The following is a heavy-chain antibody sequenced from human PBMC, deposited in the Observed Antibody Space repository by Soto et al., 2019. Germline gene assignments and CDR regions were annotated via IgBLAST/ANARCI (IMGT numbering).Heavy chain of an antibody. Sequence: SETLSLTCSVSGVSISTFYWSWIRHPAGKGLEWIGRIYSTGTINYNPSLKGRATMSVDTSKNQFSLRLSSVTAADTAVYYCARDVAVYGSGRWFPPWGQRTPVTVSS. D-gene: IGHD3-10*01. CDR1: GVSISTFY. V-gene: IGHV4-4*07. CDR2: IYSTGTI. J-gene: IGHJ5*02. CDR3: ARDVAVYGSGRWFPP.